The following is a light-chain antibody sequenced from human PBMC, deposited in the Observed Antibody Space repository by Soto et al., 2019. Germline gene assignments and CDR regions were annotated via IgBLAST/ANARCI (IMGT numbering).Light chain of an antibody. Sequence: DIVMTPSPDSLAVSLGERATINCKSSQSVLYSSNNKNYLAWYQQKPGQPPRLLIYWASTRESGVPDRFSGSGSGTDFTLTISSLQAEDVAVYYCQQHFNSPLTFGPGTKVDIK. CDR2: WAS. CDR3: QQHFNSPLT. CDR1: QSVLYSSNNKNY. J-gene: IGKJ3*01. V-gene: IGKV4-1*01.